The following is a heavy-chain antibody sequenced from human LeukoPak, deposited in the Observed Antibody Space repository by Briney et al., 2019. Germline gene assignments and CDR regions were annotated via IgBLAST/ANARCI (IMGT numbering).Heavy chain of an antibody. CDR3: ARGEPYDSSGYYDY. CDR1: GYRFTTYW. Sequence: PGEPLKISCKGSGYRFTTYWLGWVRQMPGKDLEWMGIIYPGDSDTRYSPSFRGQVTISADKSISTAYLQWSSLKAADTAMYYCARGEPYDSSGYYDYWGQGTLVTVSS. CDR2: IYPGDSDT. D-gene: IGHD3-22*01. J-gene: IGHJ4*02. V-gene: IGHV5-51*01.